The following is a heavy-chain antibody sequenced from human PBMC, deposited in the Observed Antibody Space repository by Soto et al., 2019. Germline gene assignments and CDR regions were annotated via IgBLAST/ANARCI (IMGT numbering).Heavy chain of an antibody. Sequence: QVQFVQSGAELKKPGASVKVACKASGYSFKSYAMQWVRQAPGQGLEWMGWINGGNGDTKYLQKFQGRDTITRDAPASTVSMKLSNLTSEDTAVYYCARGSTGLPYYFDYWGQGSLVTVSS. J-gene: IGHJ4*02. D-gene: IGHD6-19*01. CDR3: ARGSTGLPYYFDY. V-gene: IGHV1-3*01. CDR2: INGGNGDT. CDR1: GYSFKSYA.